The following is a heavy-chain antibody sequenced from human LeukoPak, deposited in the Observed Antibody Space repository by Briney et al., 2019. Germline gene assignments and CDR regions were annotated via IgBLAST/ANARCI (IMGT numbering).Heavy chain of an antibody. V-gene: IGHV4-38-2*02. D-gene: IGHD3-10*02. CDR3: ARHVRHAYYYYMDV. Sequence: PSETLSLTCTVSGYSISSGYFWGWIRQPPGKGLEWIGSIYYSGSTYYNPSLKSRVTISVDTSKNQFSLKLSSVTAADTAVYYCARHVRHAYYYYMDVWGKGTTVTISS. CDR2: IYYSGST. CDR1: GYSISSGYF. J-gene: IGHJ6*03.